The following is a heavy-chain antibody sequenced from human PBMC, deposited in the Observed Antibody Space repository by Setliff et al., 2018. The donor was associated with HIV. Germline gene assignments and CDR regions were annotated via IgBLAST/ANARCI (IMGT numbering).Heavy chain of an antibody. CDR2: ISSSGDET. CDR3: AKYGTSFYGSGSYGFDL. D-gene: IGHD3-10*01. J-gene: IGHJ4*02. Sequence: GGSLRLSCSASKFIFSDYAMTWVRQTPGKGLEWLSGISSSGDETYYADSVKGRCTIPRDNSKSALYLQINSLSAVDTAVYFCAKYGTSFYGSGSYGFDLWGQGTLVTVSS. CDR1: KFIFSDYA. V-gene: IGHV3-23*01.